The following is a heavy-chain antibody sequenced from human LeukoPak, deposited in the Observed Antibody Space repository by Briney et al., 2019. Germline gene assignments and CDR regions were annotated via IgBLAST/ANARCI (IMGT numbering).Heavy chain of an antibody. D-gene: IGHD3-3*01. J-gene: IGHJ4*02. Sequence: SETLSLTCTVSGGSISSSSYYWGWIRQPPGKGLEWIGSIYYSGSTYYNPSLKSRVTISVDTSKNQFSLKVSSVTAADTAVYYCASDDFWSGYYRDYYDSSGYGLGGFWGQGTLVTVPS. V-gene: IGHV4-39*01. CDR3: ASDDFWSGYYRDYYDSSGYGLGGF. CDR2: IYYSGST. CDR1: GGSISSSSYY.